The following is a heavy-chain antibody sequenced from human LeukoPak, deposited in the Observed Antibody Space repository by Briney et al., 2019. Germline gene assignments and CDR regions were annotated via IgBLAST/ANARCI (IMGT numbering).Heavy chain of an antibody. V-gene: IGHV1-2*02. CDR2: INPNTGGT. D-gene: IGHD1-26*01. CDR1: GYAFTGYY. Sequence: GASVKVSCKASGYAFTGYYMHWVRQAPGQRLEWMGWINPNTGGTNYAQKFQGRVTMTRDTSISTAYMELSRLRSDDTAVYYCARGMEPYYYMDVWGKGTTVTVSS. J-gene: IGHJ6*03. CDR3: ARGMEPYYYMDV.